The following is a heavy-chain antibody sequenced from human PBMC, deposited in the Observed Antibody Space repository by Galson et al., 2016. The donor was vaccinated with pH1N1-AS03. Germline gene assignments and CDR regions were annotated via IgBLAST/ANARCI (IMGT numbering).Heavy chain of an antibody. J-gene: IGHJ6*02. CDR3: AGRRGSYGMDV. Sequence: SVKVSCKASGYTFISYVMHWVRQAPGQRLEWMGWINAGNGNTTYSQSFQGRVTITRDTSASKAYMELRGLRSEDTSVYYCAGRRGSYGMDVWRQGTTVTVAS. CDR2: INAGNGNT. CDR1: GYTFISYV. D-gene: IGHD1-26*01. V-gene: IGHV1-3*01.